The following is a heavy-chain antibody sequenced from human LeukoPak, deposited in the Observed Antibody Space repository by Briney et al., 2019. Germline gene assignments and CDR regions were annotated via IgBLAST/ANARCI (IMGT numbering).Heavy chain of an antibody. CDR1: VYTFTAYY. CDR3: ARGSGNYWFDP. Sequence: ASVKVSCKASVYTFTAYYIHWVRQAPGQGVEWMAWINPNTGDTNYAQKFQGRVIMARDTSISTAYMELSRLRSDDTAVYYCARGSGNYWFDPWGQGTLVTVSS. J-gene: IGHJ5*02. CDR2: INPNTGDT. D-gene: IGHD1-26*01. V-gene: IGHV1-2*02.